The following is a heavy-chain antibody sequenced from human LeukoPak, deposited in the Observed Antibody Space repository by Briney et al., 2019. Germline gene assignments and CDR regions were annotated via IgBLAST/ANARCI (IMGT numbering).Heavy chain of an antibody. CDR3: ARVRRRYDFWSGYYFDY. V-gene: IGHV4-34*01. J-gene: IGHJ4*02. Sequence: SETLSLTCAVYGGSFSGYYWSWIRQPPGKGLEWIGEINHSGSTNYNPSLKSRVTISVDTSKNQFSLKLSSVTAADTAVYYCARVRRRYDFWSGYYFDYWGQGTLVTVSS. D-gene: IGHD3-3*01. CDR1: GGSFSGYY. CDR2: INHSGST.